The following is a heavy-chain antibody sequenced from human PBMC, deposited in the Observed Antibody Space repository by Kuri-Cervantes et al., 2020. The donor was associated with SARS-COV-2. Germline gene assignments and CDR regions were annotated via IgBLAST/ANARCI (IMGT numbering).Heavy chain of an antibody. CDR1: GITFSTYW. J-gene: IGHJ4*02. Sequence: GGSPRLSCAASGITFSTYWMSWVRQAPGKGLEWVANIKQDGSEKFYVDSVKGRFTISRDNAKNSLYLQMNSLRAEDTAVYYCARSPGDGDYDPFDYWGQGTLVTVSS. CDR3: ARSPGDGDYDPFDY. V-gene: IGHV3-7*01. D-gene: IGHD4-17*01. CDR2: IKQDGSEK.